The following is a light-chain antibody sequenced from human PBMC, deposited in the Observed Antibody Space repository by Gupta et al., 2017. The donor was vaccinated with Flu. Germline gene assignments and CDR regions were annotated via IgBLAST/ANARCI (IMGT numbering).Light chain of an antibody. Sequence: IVLTQSPGTLSLSPGERATFSCRASQSVASYLVWYQQKPGQAPRLIIYGASSSATGIPGWFSGGGYAKDFSLTNSRREDEVFAVYYEQHNGTSITFGQGTKMDIK. CDR2: GAS. V-gene: IGKV3-20*01. CDR1: QSVASY. CDR3: QHNGTSIT. J-gene: IGKJ2*01.